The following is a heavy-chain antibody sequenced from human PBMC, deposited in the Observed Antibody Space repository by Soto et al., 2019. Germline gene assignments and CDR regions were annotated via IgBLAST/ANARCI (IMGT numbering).Heavy chain of an antibody. Sequence: GGSLRLSCAASGFTFSSYSMNWVRQAPGKGLEWVSFISSSSSYIYYADSVKGRFNISRDNAKNSLYLQMNSLRAEDTAVYYCARLPSRYYDSSGYSDYCYFDLWGRGTLVTVSS. J-gene: IGHJ2*01. CDR1: GFTFSSYS. CDR2: ISSSSSYI. CDR3: ARLPSRYYDSSGYSDYCYFDL. D-gene: IGHD3-22*01. V-gene: IGHV3-21*01.